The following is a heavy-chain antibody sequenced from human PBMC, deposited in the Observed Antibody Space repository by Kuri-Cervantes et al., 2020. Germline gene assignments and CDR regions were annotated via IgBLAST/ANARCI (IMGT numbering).Heavy chain of an antibody. V-gene: IGHV3-33*08. D-gene: IGHD2-2*01. J-gene: IGHJ6*02. CDR2: IWYDGSNK. Sequence: GGSLRLSCAASGFTFSNAWMSWVRQAPGKGLEWVAVIWYDGSNKYYADSVKGRFTISRDNSKNTLYLQMNSLRAEDTAVYYCASRYCRTTSCRLFGLDVWGPGTAVTVSS. CDR1: GFTFSNAW. CDR3: ASRYCRTTSCRLFGLDV.